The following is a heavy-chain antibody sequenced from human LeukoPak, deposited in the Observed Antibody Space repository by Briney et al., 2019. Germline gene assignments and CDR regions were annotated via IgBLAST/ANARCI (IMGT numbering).Heavy chain of an antibody. J-gene: IGHJ3*02. D-gene: IGHD2-15*01. Sequence: PSETLSLTCTVSGVSISNYYWSWIRQPAGKGLEWIGRKYARGSSNYNPPVQSRVTMSVDTSKNQFSLKLRSVTAADTAVYYCARGRYCSADICTGGDSFDIWGQGTMVSVSP. V-gene: IGHV4-4*07. CDR3: ARGRYCSADICTGGDSFDI. CDR1: GVSISNYY. CDR2: KYARGSS.